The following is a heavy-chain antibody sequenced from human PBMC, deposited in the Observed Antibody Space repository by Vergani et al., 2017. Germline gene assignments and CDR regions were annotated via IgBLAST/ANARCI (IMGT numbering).Heavy chain of an antibody. CDR3: AGGGGVGGTLRYYFYY. D-gene: IGHD1-26*01. J-gene: IGHJ4*02. CDR2: IYYSGST. CDR1: GGSISSYY. Sequence: QVQLQESGPGLVKPSETLSLTCTVSGGSISSYYWSWIRQPPGKGLEWIGYIYYSGSTNYNPSLKSRVTISVDTSKNQFSLKLSSVTAADTAVYYWAGGGGVGGTLRYYFYYWGQGNLVTVFS. V-gene: IGHV4-59*01.